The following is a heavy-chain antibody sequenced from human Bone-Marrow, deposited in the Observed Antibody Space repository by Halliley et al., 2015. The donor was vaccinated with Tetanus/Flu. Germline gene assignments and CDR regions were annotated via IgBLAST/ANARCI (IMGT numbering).Heavy chain of an antibody. D-gene: IGHD5-18*01. CDR1: GFTFSTYV. J-gene: IGHJ6*02. CDR2: IWHDGTNK. CDR3: ARLKRGYSLDYYFYYGMDV. Sequence: SLRLSCVVSGFTFSTYVMHWVRQAPGKGLEWVTAIWHDGTNKYYADSVQGRFTISRDNSRNTLYLQMSSLRVEDTAVYYCARLKRGYSLDYYFYYGMDVWGRGTTVTVSS. V-gene: IGHV3-33*01.